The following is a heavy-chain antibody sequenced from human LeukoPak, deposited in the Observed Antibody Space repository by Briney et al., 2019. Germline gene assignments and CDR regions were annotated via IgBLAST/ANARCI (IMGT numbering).Heavy chain of an antibody. J-gene: IGHJ4*02. CDR2: IYYSGST. Sequence: SETLSLTCTVSGGSISSSSYYWGWIRQPPGKGLEWIGSIYYSGSTYYNPSLKSRVTISVDTSKNQFSLKLSSVTAADTAVYYCARDAYYYDSSGYYYVFDYWGQGTLVTVSS. D-gene: IGHD3-22*01. CDR1: GGSISSSSYY. V-gene: IGHV4-39*07. CDR3: ARDAYYYDSSGYYYVFDY.